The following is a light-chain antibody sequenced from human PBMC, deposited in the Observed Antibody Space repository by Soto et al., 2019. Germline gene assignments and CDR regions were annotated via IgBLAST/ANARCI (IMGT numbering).Light chain of an antibody. CDR1: QSVRNNY. Sequence: EIVLTQSPGTLSLSPGERATLSCRASQSVRNNYLAWYQQRPGQAPRLLIYAASSRATGIPSRFSGSGSGTEFTLTISSLKSEDFAVYYCQQYDNWPRTFGQGTKV. CDR2: AAS. CDR3: QQYDNWPRT. J-gene: IGKJ1*01. V-gene: IGKV3-20*01.